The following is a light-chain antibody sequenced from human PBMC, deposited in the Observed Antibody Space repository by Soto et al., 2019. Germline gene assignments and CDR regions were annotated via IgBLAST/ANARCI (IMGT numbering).Light chain of an antibody. J-gene: IGKJ1*01. V-gene: IGKV3-15*01. Sequence: EIVMTQSPGTLSVSPGESATVSCRASQSVTGDLAWYQQKSGQAPRLLIYRASTRAAGVPARFSGSGSGTEFTLPISSLQSEDFAVYYCQHYDTWPWTFGQGTVLEIK. CDR1: QSVTGD. CDR3: QHYDTWPWT. CDR2: RAS.